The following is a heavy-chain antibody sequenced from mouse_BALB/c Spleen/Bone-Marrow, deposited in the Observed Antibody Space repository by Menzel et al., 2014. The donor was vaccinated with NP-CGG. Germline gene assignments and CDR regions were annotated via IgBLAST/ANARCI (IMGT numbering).Heavy chain of an antibody. CDR2: ISDGGSYT. J-gene: IGHJ4*01. Sequence: EVKVVESGGGLVKPGGSLKLSCAASGFTFSDYYMYWVRQTPEKRLEWVATISDGGSYTYYPDSVKGRFTISRDNAKNNLFLQLSSLKSEDTAKYYCAREVSMDYWGQGTSVTVSS. V-gene: IGHV5-4*02. CDR1: GFTFSDYY. CDR3: AREVSMDY.